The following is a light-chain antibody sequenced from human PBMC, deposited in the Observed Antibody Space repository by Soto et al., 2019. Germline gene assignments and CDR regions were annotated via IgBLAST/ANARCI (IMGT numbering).Light chain of an antibody. CDR1: QTVTRSY. CDR3: QQYGSSPPVT. J-gene: IGKJ1*01. Sequence: EIVLTQSPGTLSFSPLERSTVSCGSSQTVTRSYLAWYQQKPGQAPRLLIYGASTRATGIPARFSGSGSGTDFTLTISRLEPEDFAVYYCQQYGSSPPVTFGQGTKVDIK. V-gene: IGKV3-20*01. CDR2: GAS.